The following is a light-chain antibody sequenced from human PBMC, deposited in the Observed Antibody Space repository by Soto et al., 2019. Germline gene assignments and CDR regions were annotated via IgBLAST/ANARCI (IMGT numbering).Light chain of an antibody. CDR3: TSNTTFSTYV. Sequence: VRTQPASVSGSPGQSIAISCTGTSSDVDAYNFVSWYQHHPGKAPKLMIFDVSNRPSGVSNRFSGSKSGNTASLTISGLQAEDWADYYCTSNTTFSTYVSGTGTKVTVL. J-gene: IGLJ1*01. V-gene: IGLV2-14*03. CDR2: DVS. CDR1: SSDVDAYNF.